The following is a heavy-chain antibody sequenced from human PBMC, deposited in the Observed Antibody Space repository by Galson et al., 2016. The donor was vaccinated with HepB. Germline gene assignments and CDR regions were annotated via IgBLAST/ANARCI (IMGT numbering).Heavy chain of an antibody. V-gene: IGHV3-9*01. CDR2: ISWNSIIP. CDR3: AKDVGHRSHGLDV. J-gene: IGHJ6*02. CDR1: GFNFDDHA. Sequence: SLRLSCATSGFNFDDHAMHWVRQAPGKGLEWVSSISWNSIIPGYADSVKGRFTISRDSAKSSLYLQMNSLRAEDTAFYYCAKDVGHRSHGLDVWGQGTTVTVSS. D-gene: IGHD1-26*01.